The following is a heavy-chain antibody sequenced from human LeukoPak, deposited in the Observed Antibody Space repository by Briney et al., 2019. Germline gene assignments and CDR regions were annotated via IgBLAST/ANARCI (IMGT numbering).Heavy chain of an antibody. V-gene: IGHV1-2*02. Sequence: GASVKVSCKASGYTFTGYYVHWVRQAPGQGPEWMGWINPNSGGTDYAQKFQGRVTMTRDTSISTAYMELNSLRSDDTAVYYCARGDHYDVLTGFQTPSHLSDYWGQGTPVTVSS. CDR2: INPNSGGT. CDR3: ARGDHYDVLTGFQTPSHLSDY. D-gene: IGHD3-9*01. CDR1: GYTFTGYY. J-gene: IGHJ4*02.